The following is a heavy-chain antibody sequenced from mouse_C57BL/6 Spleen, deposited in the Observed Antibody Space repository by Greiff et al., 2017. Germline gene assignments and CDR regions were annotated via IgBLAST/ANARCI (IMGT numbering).Heavy chain of an antibody. Sequence: QVQLQQPGAELVRPGTSVKLSCKASGYTFTSYWMHWVKQRPGQGLEWIGVIDPSDSYTNYNQKFKGKATLTVDKSSSTAYMQLSRLTSEDSAVYDCARGGANWDLYYFDYWGQGTTLTVSS. V-gene: IGHV1-59*01. CDR1: GYTFTSYW. CDR3: ARGGANWDLYYFDY. J-gene: IGHJ2*01. CDR2: IDPSDSYT. D-gene: IGHD4-1*01.